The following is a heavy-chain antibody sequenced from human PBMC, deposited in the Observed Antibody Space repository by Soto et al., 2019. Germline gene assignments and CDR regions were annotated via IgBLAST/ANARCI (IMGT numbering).Heavy chain of an antibody. J-gene: IGHJ6*02. D-gene: IGHD4-17*01. CDR1: GYSFTSYC. CDR2: IDPSDSYT. CDR3: ARHQAVTTQDYYSYGMDV. V-gene: IGHV5-10-1*01. Sequence: GESLKISCKGSGYSFTSYCISWVRQMPWKGLEWMGRIDPSDSYTNYSPSFQGHVTISADKSISTAYLQWSSLKASDTAMYYCARHQAVTTQDYYSYGMDVWGHGTPLTVSS.